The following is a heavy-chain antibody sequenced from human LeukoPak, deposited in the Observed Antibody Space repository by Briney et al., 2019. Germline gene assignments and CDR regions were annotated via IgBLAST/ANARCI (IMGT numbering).Heavy chain of an antibody. Sequence: PGGSLRLSCAASGFTFSSYSMTWVRQAPGKELEWVSSISSSSSYIYYADSVKGRFTISRDNAKNSLYLQMNSLRAEETAVYYCARDYDYGGLFDYWGQGTLVTVSS. V-gene: IGHV3-21*01. CDR2: ISSSSSYI. J-gene: IGHJ4*02. CDR3: ARDYDYGGLFDY. CDR1: GFTFSSYS. D-gene: IGHD4-23*01.